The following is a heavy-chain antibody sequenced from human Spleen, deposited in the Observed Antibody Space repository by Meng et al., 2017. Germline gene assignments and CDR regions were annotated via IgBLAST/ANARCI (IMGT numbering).Heavy chain of an antibody. J-gene: IGHJ4*02. Sequence: GGSLRLSCAASGFTFSSYAMSWVRQAPGKGLEWVSFISGSSTSIAYADSVRGRFTISRDNSKNTLYLQMNSLRAEDTAVYYCARDRVGATTSAYWGQGTLVTGYS. V-gene: IGHV3-23*01. CDR1: GFTFSSYA. CDR3: ARDRVGATTSAY. D-gene: IGHD1-26*01. CDR2: ISGSSTSI.